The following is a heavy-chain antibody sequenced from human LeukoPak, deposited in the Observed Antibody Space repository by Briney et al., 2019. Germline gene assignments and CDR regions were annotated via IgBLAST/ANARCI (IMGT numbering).Heavy chain of an antibody. Sequence: SETLSPTRAVYGGSFSGYYWSWIRQPPGKGLEWIGEINHSGSTNYNPSLKSRVTISVDTSKNQFSLKLSSVTAADTAVYYCARGLRRYYFDYWGQGTLVTVSS. J-gene: IGHJ4*02. CDR1: GGSFSGYY. CDR2: INHSGST. CDR3: ARGLRRYYFDY. D-gene: IGHD3-10*01. V-gene: IGHV4-34*01.